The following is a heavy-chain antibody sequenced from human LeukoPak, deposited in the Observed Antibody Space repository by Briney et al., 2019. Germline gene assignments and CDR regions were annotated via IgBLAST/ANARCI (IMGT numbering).Heavy chain of an antibody. D-gene: IGHD3-3*01. V-gene: IGHV1-8*01. CDR2: MNPNSGNT. CDR1: GYTFTTYD. CDR3: TRGLWRKVDY. Sequence: ASVKVSCKASGYTFTTYDINWVRLATGQGLEWMGWMNPNSGNTGYAQKFQGRVTMTRNTSISTAYMELSSLRSEDTAVYYCTRGLWRKVDYWGQGTLVTVSS. J-gene: IGHJ4*02.